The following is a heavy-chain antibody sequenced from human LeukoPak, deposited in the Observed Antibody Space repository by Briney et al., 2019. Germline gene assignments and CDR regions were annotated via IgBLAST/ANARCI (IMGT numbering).Heavy chain of an antibody. J-gene: IGHJ4*02. Sequence: SQTLSLTCAGSGGSISSGGYSWSWIRHPPGKGLEWIGYIYHGGSIYYNPSLRSRVTIPVDRPKNQLSLKLSSFTSAGTAVYYCARGRTTVVTPYYFDYWAREPWSPCPQ. CDR2: IYHGGSI. CDR3: ARGRTTVVTPYYFDY. D-gene: IGHD4-23*01. V-gene: IGHV4-30-2*01. CDR1: GGSISSGGYS.